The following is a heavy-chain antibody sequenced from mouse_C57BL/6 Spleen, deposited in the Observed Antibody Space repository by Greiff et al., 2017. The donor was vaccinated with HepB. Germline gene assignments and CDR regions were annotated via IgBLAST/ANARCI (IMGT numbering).Heavy chain of an antibody. V-gene: IGHV5-17*01. Sequence: EVKLMESGGGLVKPGGSLKLSCAASGFTFSDYGMHWVRQAPEKGLEWVAYISSGSSTIYYADTVKGRFTISRDNAKNTLFLQMTSLRSEDTAMYYCARSRGDGFAYWGQGTLVTVSA. CDR3: ARSRGDGFAY. CDR2: ISSGSSTI. CDR1: GFTFSDYG. J-gene: IGHJ3*01.